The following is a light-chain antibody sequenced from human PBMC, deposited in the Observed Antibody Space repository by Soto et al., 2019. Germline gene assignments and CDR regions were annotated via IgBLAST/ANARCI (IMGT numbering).Light chain of an antibody. V-gene: IGKV3-20*01. CDR1: QSVSSNY. CDR3: QQYGTSPHT. CDR2: AAS. Sequence: EIVLTQSPGTLSLSPGERATLSCRASQSVSSNYLAWYQQKPGQAPRLLIYAASSRATDIPDRFSGSGSGTDFTLIISRLEPEDSAVYSCQQYGTSPHTFGQGTKLEIK. J-gene: IGKJ2*01.